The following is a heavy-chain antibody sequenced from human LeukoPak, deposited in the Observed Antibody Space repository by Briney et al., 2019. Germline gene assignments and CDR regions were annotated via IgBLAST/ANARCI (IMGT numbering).Heavy chain of an antibody. V-gene: IGHV1-2*02. CDR3: ARVSPLQSGSTGFDY. D-gene: IGHD1-26*01. CDR2: INANSGGT. Sequence: GASVKVSCKASGYTFTGYYMHWVRQAPGQGLEWMGWINANSGGTNYAQKFQGRVTMTRDTAISTAYMELSRLRSDDTAVYYCARVSPLQSGSTGFDYWGQGTLVTVSS. CDR1: GYTFTGYY. J-gene: IGHJ4*02.